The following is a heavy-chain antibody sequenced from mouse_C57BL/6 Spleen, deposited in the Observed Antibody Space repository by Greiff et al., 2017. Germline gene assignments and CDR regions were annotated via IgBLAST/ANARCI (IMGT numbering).Heavy chain of an antibody. CDR2: IYPRDGST. Sequence: VQLQESDAELVKPGASVKISCKVSGYTFTDHTIHWIKQRPEQGLEWIGYIYPRDGSTKYNEKFKGKATLTADKSSSTAYMQLNSLTSEDSAVXFCARKKAYYDFFDYWGQGTTLTVSS. CDR1: GYTFTDHT. D-gene: IGHD2-4*01. CDR3: ARKKAYYDFFDY. V-gene: IGHV1-78*01. J-gene: IGHJ2*01.